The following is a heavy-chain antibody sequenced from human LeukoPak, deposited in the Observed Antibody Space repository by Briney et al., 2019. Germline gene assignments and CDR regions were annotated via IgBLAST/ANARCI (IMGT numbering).Heavy chain of an antibody. CDR3: ARDLNDGYNSFDY. V-gene: IGHV1-69*05. CDR1: GGTFSSYA. CDR2: IIPIFGTA. Sequence: SVKVSCKASGGTFSSYAISWVRQAPGQGLEWMGGIIPIFGTANYAQKFQGRVTITTDESTSTAYMELSSLRSEDTAVYYCARDLNDGYNSFDYWGQGTLVTVSS. D-gene: IGHD5-24*01. J-gene: IGHJ4*02.